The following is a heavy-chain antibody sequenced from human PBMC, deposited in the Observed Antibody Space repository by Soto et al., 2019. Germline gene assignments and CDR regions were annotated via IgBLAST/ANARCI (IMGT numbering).Heavy chain of an antibody. CDR1: GGSISSSSYY. Sequence: PSETLSLTCTVSGGSISSSSYYWGWIRQPPGKGLEWIGSIYYSGSTYYNPSLKSRVTISVDTSKNQFPLKLSSVTAADTAVYYCARLGDYGSNYFDYWGQGTLVTVSS. J-gene: IGHJ4*02. D-gene: IGHD4-17*01. CDR3: ARLGDYGSNYFDY. CDR2: IYYSGST. V-gene: IGHV4-39*01.